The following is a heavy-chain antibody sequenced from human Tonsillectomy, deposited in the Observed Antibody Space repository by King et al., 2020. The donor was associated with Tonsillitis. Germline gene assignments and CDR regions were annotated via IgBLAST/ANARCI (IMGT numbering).Heavy chain of an antibody. CDR1: GFTFSAYG. Sequence: VQLVESGGGVVQPGGSLKLSCAASGFTFSAYGMHWVRQAPVKGLEWVAFIWYEGSNRYYADSMKGRFTISRDNSKNTLYLEMNSLRDDDTAVYYCVKDAGWRQVTSQGFHFDYWGQGTRVTVSS. CDR3: VKDAGWRQVTSQGFHFDY. J-gene: IGHJ4*02. CDR2: IWYEGSNR. V-gene: IGHV3-30*02. D-gene: IGHD2-15*01.